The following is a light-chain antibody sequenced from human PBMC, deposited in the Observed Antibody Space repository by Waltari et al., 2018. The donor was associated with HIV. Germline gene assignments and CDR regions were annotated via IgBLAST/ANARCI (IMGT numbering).Light chain of an antibody. CDR3: EQSYNSPRT. Sequence: DIQMTQSPSSLSASVGDSVTITCRASQTVSNKVNWYQQKPGKAPKVLIYDASSLQSGVPARFSGSGSGTDFTLTISSLQPEDFVTYHCEQSYNSPRTFGQGTKVEIK. CDR1: QTVSNK. CDR2: DAS. V-gene: IGKV1-39*01. J-gene: IGKJ1*01.